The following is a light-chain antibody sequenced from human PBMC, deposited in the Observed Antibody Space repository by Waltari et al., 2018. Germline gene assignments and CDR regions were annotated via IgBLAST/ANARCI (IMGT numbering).Light chain of an antibody. CDR3: AAWDDTLKGV. V-gene: IGLV1-44*01. Sequence: QSVLTQPPSASGTPGQSVTISCSGSSSNIGSNSVNWYRQLPGTAPKLLIYNNNHRPSCAPVRLSGAKSGTSASLAISGLQSEDEADYYCAAWDDTLKGVFGGGTKVTVL. CDR2: NNN. CDR1: SSNIGSNS. J-gene: IGLJ1*01.